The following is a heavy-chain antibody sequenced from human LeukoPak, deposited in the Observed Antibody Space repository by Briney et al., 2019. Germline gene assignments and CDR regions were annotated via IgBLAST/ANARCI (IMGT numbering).Heavy chain of an antibody. CDR1: GFTFSNAW. V-gene: IGHV3-15*01. CDR3: ARDQTVRIGDFDY. CDR2: IKSKTDGGTT. D-gene: IGHD1-14*01. Sequence: GGSLRLSCAASGFTFSNAWMSWVRQAPGKGLEWVGRIKSKTDGGTTDYAAPVKGRFTISRDDSKNTLCLQMNSLRAEDTAVYYCARDQTVRIGDFDYWGQGTLVTVSS. J-gene: IGHJ4*02.